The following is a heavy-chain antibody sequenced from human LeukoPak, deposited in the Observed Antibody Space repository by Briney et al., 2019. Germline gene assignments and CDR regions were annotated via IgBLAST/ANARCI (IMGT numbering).Heavy chain of an antibody. V-gene: IGHV3-21*01. CDR1: GFTFTSYT. J-gene: IGHJ6*04. CDR3: ARSAASSSRDYYYGMDV. D-gene: IGHD6-13*01. CDR2: INDGANYK. Sequence: GGSLRLSCAASGFTFTSYTMNWVRQAPGQGLEWLSSINDGANYKNYPDSVKGRFTISRDNARRSLYLQMNSLRAEDTAVYYCARSAASSSRDYYYGMDVWGKGTTVTVSS.